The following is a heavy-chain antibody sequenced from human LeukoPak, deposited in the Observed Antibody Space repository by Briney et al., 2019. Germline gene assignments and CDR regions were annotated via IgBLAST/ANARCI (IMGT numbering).Heavy chain of an antibody. D-gene: IGHD3-16*01. V-gene: IGHV3-23*01. CDR3: ARDVGASYYFDY. Sequence: GGSLRLSCAASGFTFSSYAMSWVRQAPGKGLEWVSAISGSGGSTYYADSVKGRLTISRDNSKNTLYLQMNSLRAEDTAVYYCARDVGASYYFDYWGQGTLVTVSS. CDR1: GFTFSSYA. CDR2: ISGSGGST. J-gene: IGHJ4*02.